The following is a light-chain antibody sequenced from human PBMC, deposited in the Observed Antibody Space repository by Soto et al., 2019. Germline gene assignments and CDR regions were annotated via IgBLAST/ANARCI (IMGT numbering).Light chain of an antibody. Sequence: EIVMTQSPATLSVSPGERATPSCRASQSVSSDLAWYQHKPGQAPRLLIYGASTRATGIPARFSGRGSGTEFTLTISSLQSVDFAVYYCQQYDNWPQTFGQGTKVEIK. CDR1: QSVSSD. CDR3: QQYDNWPQT. V-gene: IGKV3-15*01. J-gene: IGKJ1*01. CDR2: GAS.